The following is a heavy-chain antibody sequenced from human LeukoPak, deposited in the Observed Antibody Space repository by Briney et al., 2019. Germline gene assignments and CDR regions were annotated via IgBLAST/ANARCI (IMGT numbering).Heavy chain of an antibody. D-gene: IGHD1-7*01. V-gene: IGHV4-61*01. CDR1: GGSVSSGSYY. CDR3: ARSPVPYRTIDY. J-gene: IGHJ4*02. Sequence: SETLSLTCTVSGGSVSSGSYYWSWIRQPPGKGLEWIGYIYYSGSTNYNPSLKSRVTISVDTSKNQFSLKLSSVTAADTAVYYCARSPVPYRTIDYWGQGNLVTVSS. CDR2: IYYSGST.